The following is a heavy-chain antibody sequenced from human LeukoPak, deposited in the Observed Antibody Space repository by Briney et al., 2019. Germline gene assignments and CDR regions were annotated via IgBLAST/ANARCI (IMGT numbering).Heavy chain of an antibody. J-gene: IGHJ4*02. D-gene: IGHD5-18*01. CDR2: IYSGGST. CDR3: AKGYNYAYEY. CDR1: GFTVSSSY. Sequence: GGSLRLSCAASGFTVSSSYMSWVRQAPGKGLEWVSLIYSGGSTYYAASVKGRFTISRDNSKNTLYLQMNSLRPEDTPVYYCAKGYNYAYEYWGQGTLVTVSS. V-gene: IGHV3-53*01.